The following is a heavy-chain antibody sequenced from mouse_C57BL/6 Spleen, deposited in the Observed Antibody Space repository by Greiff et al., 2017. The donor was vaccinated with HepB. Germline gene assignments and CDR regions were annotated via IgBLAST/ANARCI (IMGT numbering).Heavy chain of an antibody. J-gene: IGHJ4*01. CDR1: GYTFTSYT. Sequence: QVQLQQSGAELARPGASVKMSCKASGYTFTSYTMHWVKQRTGQGLEWIGYINPSSGYTKYNQKFKDKATLTADKSSSTAYMQLSSLTSEDSAVYYCARRGAYAMDYWGQGTSVTVSS. CDR3: ARRGAYAMDY. CDR2: INPSSGYT. V-gene: IGHV1-4*01.